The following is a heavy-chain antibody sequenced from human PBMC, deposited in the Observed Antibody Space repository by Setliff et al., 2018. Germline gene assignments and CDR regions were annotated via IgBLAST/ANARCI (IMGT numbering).Heavy chain of an antibody. CDR1: GYIFAGYY. Sequence: ASVKVSCKASGYIFAGYYMHWVRQTPGQGLEWMGWINNYNFNTQYAQKFQGRVTVTTDTSTTTAYMELRSLRADDTAVYYCARINFYVSSGYYYAPELWGQGTTVTVSS. V-gene: IGHV1-18*04. J-gene: IGHJ4*02. CDR2: INNYNFNT. D-gene: IGHD3-22*01. CDR3: ARINFYVSSGYYYAPEL.